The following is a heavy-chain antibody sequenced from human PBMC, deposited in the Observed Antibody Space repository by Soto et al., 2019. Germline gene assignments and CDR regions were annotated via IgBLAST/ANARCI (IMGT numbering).Heavy chain of an antibody. D-gene: IGHD3-22*01. Sequence: GSLRLSCAASGFTFISYWMSWVRQAPGKGLEWVANIKQDGSEKYYVDSVKGRFTISRDNAKNSLYLQMNSLRAEDTAVYYCARLATMTTFDYWGQGTLVX. J-gene: IGHJ4*02. CDR3: ARLATMTTFDY. CDR2: IKQDGSEK. V-gene: IGHV3-7*01. CDR1: GFTFISYW.